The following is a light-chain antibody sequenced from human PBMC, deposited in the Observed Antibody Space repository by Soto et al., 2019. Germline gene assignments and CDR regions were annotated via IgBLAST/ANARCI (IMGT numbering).Light chain of an antibody. Sequence: QSVLTQPASVSGSPGQSXTISCTGTSSDVGGYNYVSWYQQHPGKAPKLMIYEVSNRPSGVSNRFSGSKSGNTASLTISGLQAEDEADYYCSSYTTSSTLAIFGGGTKLTVL. J-gene: IGLJ2*01. V-gene: IGLV2-14*01. CDR3: SSYTTSSTLAI. CDR2: EVS. CDR1: SSDVGGYNY.